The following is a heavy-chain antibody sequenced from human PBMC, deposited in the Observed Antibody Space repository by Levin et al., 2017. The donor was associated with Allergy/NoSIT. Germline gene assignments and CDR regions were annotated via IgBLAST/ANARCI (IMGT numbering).Heavy chain of an antibody. CDR3: ARGMVATDYFDY. Sequence: GESLKISCAASGFTFSSYWMSWVRQAPGKGLEWVANIKQDGSEKYYVDSVKGRFTISRDNAKNSLYLQMNSLRAEDTAVYYCARGMVATDYFDYWGQGTLVTVSS. J-gene: IGHJ4*02. D-gene: IGHD5-12*01. V-gene: IGHV3-7*01. CDR2: IKQDGSEK. CDR1: GFTFSSYW.